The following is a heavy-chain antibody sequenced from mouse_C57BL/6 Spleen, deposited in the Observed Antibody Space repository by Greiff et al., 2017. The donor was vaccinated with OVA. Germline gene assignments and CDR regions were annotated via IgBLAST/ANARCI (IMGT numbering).Heavy chain of an antibody. V-gene: IGHV1-7*01. CDR2: INPSSGYT. CDR1: GYTFTSYW. CDR3: ARWLASPPYYYFDY. D-gene: IGHD6-1*01. Sequence: QVQLQQSGAELAKPGASVKLSCKASGYTFTSYWMHWVKQRPGQGLEWIGYINPSSGYTKYNQKFKDKATLTADTSSNTAYLRLSSLTSEDTAVYYCARWLASPPYYYFDYWGQGTTLTVSS. J-gene: IGHJ2*01.